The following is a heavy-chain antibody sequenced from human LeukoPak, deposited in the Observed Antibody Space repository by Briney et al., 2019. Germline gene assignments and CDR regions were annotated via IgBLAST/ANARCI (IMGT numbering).Heavy chain of an antibody. CDR1: GFTFSSYA. D-gene: IGHD1-1*01. CDR2: ILATGSNT. V-gene: IGHV3-23*01. J-gene: IGHJ4*02. Sequence: GGSLRLSCTASGFTFSSYAMAWVRQAPRKGLEWVSGILATGSNTYYADSVKGRFTISRDNSRNTLYLQMNSLRAEDTAVYYCANHNGYYFDYWGQGTLVTVSS. CDR3: ANHNGYYFDY.